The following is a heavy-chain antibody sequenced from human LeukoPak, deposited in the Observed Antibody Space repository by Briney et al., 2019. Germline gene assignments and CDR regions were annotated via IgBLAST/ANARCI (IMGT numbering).Heavy chain of an antibody. CDR1: GGSFSGYY. CDR3: ARGWLLNGVDY. Sequence: NPSETLSLTCAVYGGSFSGYYWSWIRQPPGKGLEWIGEINHSGSTNYNPSLKSRVTISVDTSKNQFSLKLSSVTAADTAVYYCARGWLLNGVDYWGQGTLVTVSS. V-gene: IGHV4-34*01. J-gene: IGHJ4*02. D-gene: IGHD3-22*01. CDR2: INHSGST.